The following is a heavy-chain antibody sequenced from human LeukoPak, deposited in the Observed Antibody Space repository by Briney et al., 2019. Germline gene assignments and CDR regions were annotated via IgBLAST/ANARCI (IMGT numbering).Heavy chain of an antibody. D-gene: IGHD6-6*01. Sequence: ASVKVSCKASGYTFTGYYMHWVRQAPGQGLEWIGRINPNSGGTNYAQKFQGRVTMTRDTSISTAYMELSRPRSDDTAVYYCARVIYSSSSIFDYWGQGTLVTVSS. V-gene: IGHV1-2*06. CDR3: ARVIYSSSSIFDY. CDR1: GYTFTGYY. J-gene: IGHJ4*02. CDR2: INPNSGGT.